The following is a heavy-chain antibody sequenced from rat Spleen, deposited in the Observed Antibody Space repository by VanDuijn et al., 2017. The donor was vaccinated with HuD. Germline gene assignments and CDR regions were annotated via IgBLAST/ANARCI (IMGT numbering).Heavy chain of an antibody. D-gene: IGHD1-9*01. V-gene: IGHV5-25*01. Sequence: EVQLVESGGGLVQPGRSIKLSCAASGFIFSNYVMAWVRPAPTKGLEWIASIRAGADTTYYRDSVKGRFTISRDNAQNTLYLQMDSLRSEDTATYYCTRDMTYFGNNWYFDFWGPGTMVTVSS. CDR1: GFIFSNYV. CDR2: IRAGADTT. J-gene: IGHJ1*01. CDR3: TRDMTYFGNNWYFDF.